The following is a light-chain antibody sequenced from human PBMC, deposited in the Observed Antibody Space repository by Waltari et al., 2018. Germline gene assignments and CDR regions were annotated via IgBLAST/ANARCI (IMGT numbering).Light chain of an antibody. Sequence: EVLLTHSPGTLSLSPGDRATLSCRASESVGNRFAWYQQKPGQAPRLLIYDASTRATGIPDRFSGSGSGTEFTLTISRLEAGDFAMYYCQQYRMTPVSFGQGTKVEIK. J-gene: IGKJ2*03. CDR1: ESVGNRF. V-gene: IGKV3-20*01. CDR2: DAS. CDR3: QQYRMTPVS.